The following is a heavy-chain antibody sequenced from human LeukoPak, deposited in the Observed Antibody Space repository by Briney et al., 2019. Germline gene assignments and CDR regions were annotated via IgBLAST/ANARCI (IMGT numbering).Heavy chain of an antibody. Sequence: PGGSLRLSCAVPGITFSNFAMNWVRQAPGEGPEWVSAISGSGFNTYYADSVKDRFTISRDNSRNTLYLQMSSLRAEDTALYYCARGQWLVTSSFDYWGEGTLVTVSS. J-gene: IGHJ4*02. CDR3: ARGQWLVTSSFDY. D-gene: IGHD6-19*01. CDR2: ISGSGFNT. V-gene: IGHV3-23*01. CDR1: GITFSNFA.